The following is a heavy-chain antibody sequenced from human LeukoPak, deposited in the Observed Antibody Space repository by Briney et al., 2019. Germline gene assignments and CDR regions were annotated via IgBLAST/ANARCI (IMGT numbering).Heavy chain of an antibody. CDR2: INHSGST. J-gene: IGHJ4*02. D-gene: IGHD1-1*01. CDR3: ARRLERLLGLYLFDF. V-gene: IGHV4-34*01. CDR1: GGSFSGYY. Sequence: SETLSLTYAVYGGSFSGYYWSWIRQPPGKGLEWIGEINHSGSTNYNPSLKSRVTISVDTSKNQFSLKLSSVTAADTAVYYCARRLERLLGLYLFDFWGQGRLVTVSS.